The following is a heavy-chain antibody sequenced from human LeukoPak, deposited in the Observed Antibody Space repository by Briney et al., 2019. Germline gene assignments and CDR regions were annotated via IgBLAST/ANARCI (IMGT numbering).Heavy chain of an antibody. D-gene: IGHD6-19*01. CDR1: GRSFSGYY. CDR2: IYYSGST. V-gene: IGHV4-34*01. CDR3: ARQHSSGWQGDLDY. J-gene: IGHJ4*02. Sequence: PSETLSLTCAVYGRSFSGYYWTWIRQTPGKGLEWIGSIYYSGSTYYNPSLKSRVTISVDTSKNQFSLKLSSVTAADTAVYYCARQHSSGWQGDLDYWGQGTLVTVSS.